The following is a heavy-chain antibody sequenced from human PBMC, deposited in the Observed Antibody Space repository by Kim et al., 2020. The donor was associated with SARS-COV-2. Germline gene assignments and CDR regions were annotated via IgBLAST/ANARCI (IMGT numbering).Heavy chain of an antibody. CDR2: IYYSGST. CDR3: ARDSRDYGDASFDY. J-gene: IGHJ4*02. CDR1: GVSISSSSYY. Sequence: SETLSLTCTVSGVSISSSSYYWGWLRQPPGKGLEWIGSIYYSGSTYYNPSLKSRATISVDTSKNQFSLKLSPVTADTAVYYCARDSRDYGDASFDYWGQG. D-gene: IGHD4-17*01. V-gene: IGHV4-39*07.